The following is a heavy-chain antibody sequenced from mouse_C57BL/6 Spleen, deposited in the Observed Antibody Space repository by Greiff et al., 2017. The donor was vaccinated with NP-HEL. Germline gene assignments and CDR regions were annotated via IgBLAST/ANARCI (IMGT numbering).Heavy chain of an antibody. V-gene: IGHV5-16*01. CDR1: GFTFSDYY. J-gene: IGHJ4*01. Sequence: EVQLVESEGGLVQPGSSMKLSCTASGFTFSDYYMAWVRQVPEKGLEWVANINYDGSSTYYLDSLKSRFIISRDNAKNILYLQMSSLKSEDTATYYCARDYYGLYAMDYWGQGTSVTVSS. CDR3: ARDYYGLYAMDY. CDR2: INYDGSST. D-gene: IGHD1-2*01.